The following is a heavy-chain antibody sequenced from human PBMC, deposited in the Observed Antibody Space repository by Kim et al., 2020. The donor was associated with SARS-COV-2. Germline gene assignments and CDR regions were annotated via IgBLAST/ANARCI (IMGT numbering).Heavy chain of an antibody. D-gene: IGHD3-16*01. CDR3: ARDGAMVTFGGVMIPF. CDR1: GGSITSGYYY. V-gene: IGHV4-31*03. J-gene: IGHJ3*01. Sequence: SETLSLTCTVSGGSITSGYYYWSWIRQHPGTGLEWIGYIYYSGSTYYNPSLKSRVTMSLDTSKNHFSLKLSSVTAADTAVYFCARDGAMVTFGGVMIPF. CDR2: IYYSGST.